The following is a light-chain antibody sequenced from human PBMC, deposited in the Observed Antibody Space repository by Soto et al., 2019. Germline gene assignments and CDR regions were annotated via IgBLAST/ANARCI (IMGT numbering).Light chain of an antibody. CDR1: SSDVGGYNY. V-gene: IGLV2-14*01. J-gene: IGLJ2*01. CDR3: SSYTSSSTHVV. Sequence: QPVLTQPASVSGSPGQSITISCTGTSSDVGGYNYVSWYQQHPGKAPKLMIYEVSDRPSGIPNRFSGSKSGNTASLTISGLQAEDGADYYCSSYTSSSTHVVFGGGTKLTVL. CDR2: EVS.